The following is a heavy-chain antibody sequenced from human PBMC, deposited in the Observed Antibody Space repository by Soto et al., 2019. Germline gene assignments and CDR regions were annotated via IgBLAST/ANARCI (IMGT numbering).Heavy chain of an antibody. CDR1: GGSIISYY. J-gene: IGHJ3*01. CDR2: IYASGTT. D-gene: IGHD2-21*02. Sequence: SETLSLTCTVSGGSIISYYWSWIRQPAGKGLQWIGRIYASGTTIYNPSLKSRVTMSVDTSKNQFSLKLSSVTAADTAVYYCARGIVVVTANAFDLWGQGTMVTVSS. V-gene: IGHV4-4*07. CDR3: ARGIVVVTANAFDL.